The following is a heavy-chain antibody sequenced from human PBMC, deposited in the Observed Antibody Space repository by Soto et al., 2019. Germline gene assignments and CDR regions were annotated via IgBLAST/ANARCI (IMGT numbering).Heavy chain of an antibody. Sequence: QVQLVESGGGVVQPGRSLRLSCAASGFTFSSYAMHWVRQAPGKGLEWVAVISYDGSNKYYADSVKGRFTISRDNSKNTLYLQMNSPRAEDTAVYSCARETREVAFDIWGQGTMVTVSS. CDR3: ARETREVAFDI. CDR2: ISYDGSNK. CDR1: GFTFSSYA. V-gene: IGHV3-30-3*01. J-gene: IGHJ3*02.